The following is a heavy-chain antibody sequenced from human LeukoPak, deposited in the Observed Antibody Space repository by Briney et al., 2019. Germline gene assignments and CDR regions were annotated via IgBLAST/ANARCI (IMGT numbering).Heavy chain of an antibody. J-gene: IGHJ4*02. Sequence: GGSLRLSCAASGFTFSNHDMTWIRQAPGKGLEWVSVINYSGVSTNYADSVKGRFTVSRDNSKNTVYLQMNSLRVEDTAVYYCAKDQNWEGGYWGQGTLVTVSS. CDR3: AKDQNWEGGY. CDR2: INYSGVST. D-gene: IGHD7-27*01. CDR1: GFTFSNHD. V-gene: IGHV3-23*01.